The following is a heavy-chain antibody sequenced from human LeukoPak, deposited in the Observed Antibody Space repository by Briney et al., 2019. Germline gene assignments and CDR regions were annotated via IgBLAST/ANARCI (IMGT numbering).Heavy chain of an antibody. CDR3: ATYRQVLLPFES. J-gene: IGHJ4*02. CDR2: IFPSGGEI. V-gene: IGHV3-23*01. D-gene: IGHD2-8*02. Sequence: QPGGSLRLSCAASGFTFSTFAMIWVPQPPGKGLEWVSSIFPSGGEIHYADSVRGRFTISRDNSKSTLSLQMNSLRAEDTAIYYCATYRQVLLPFESWGQGTLVTVSS. CDR1: GFTFSTFA.